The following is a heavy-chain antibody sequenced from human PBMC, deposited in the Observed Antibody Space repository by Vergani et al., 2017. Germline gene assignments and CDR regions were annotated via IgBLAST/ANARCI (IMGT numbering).Heavy chain of an antibody. Sequence: QVQLQESGPGLVKPSETLSLTCTVSGGSISSSSYYWGWIRQPPGKGLEWIGSIYYSGSTYYNTSLKSRVTISVDTSKNQFSLKLSSVTAADTAVYYCARSRGYSSSWYYYGMDVWGQGTTVTVSS. CDR1: GGSISSSSYY. J-gene: IGHJ6*02. V-gene: IGHV4-39*07. CDR2: IYYSGST. D-gene: IGHD6-13*01. CDR3: ARSRGYSSSWYYYGMDV.